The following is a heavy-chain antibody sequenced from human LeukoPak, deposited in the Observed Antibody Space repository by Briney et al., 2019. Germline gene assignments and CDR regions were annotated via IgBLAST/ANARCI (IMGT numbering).Heavy chain of an antibody. J-gene: IGHJ3*02. CDR2: IDQSGGRN. D-gene: IGHD3-16*01. Sequence: GGSLRLSCAASGFTFSSYAMSWVRQAPGRGLEWVANIDQSGGRNNYVDSVKGRFTISRDNAKNSLFLEMSSLRADDTAVYFCARDVEGGTFDIWGQGTTVTVSS. CDR3: ARDVEGGTFDI. V-gene: IGHV3-7*05. CDR1: GFTFSSYA.